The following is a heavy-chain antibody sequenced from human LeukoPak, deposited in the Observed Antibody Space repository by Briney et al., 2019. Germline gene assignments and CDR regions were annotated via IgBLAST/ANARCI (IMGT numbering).Heavy chain of an antibody. CDR1: GSTFSSYA. CDR2: ISGSGGST. Sequence: GGSLRLSCAASGSTFSSYAMSWVRQAPGKGLEWVSAISGSGGSTYYADSVKGRFTISRDNSKSTLYLQMNSLRAEDTAVYYCAKDLGRVVVITTVTGAFDIWGQGTMVTVSS. CDR3: AKDLGRVVVITTVTGAFDI. J-gene: IGHJ3*02. D-gene: IGHD3-22*01. V-gene: IGHV3-23*01.